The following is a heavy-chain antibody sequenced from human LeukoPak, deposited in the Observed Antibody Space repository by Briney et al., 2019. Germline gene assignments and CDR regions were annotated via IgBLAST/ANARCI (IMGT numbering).Heavy chain of an antibody. D-gene: IGHD1-26*01. CDR2: FDPEDGET. J-gene: IGHJ4*02. CDR1: GYTLTELS. CDR3: ATPKIVGATGLDY. Sequence: ASVKVSCKVSGYTLTELSVYWVRQAPGKGLEWMGGFDPEDGETIYAQKFQGRVTMTEDTSTDTAYMELSSLRSEDTAVYYCATPKIVGATGLDYWGQGTLVTVSS. V-gene: IGHV1-24*01.